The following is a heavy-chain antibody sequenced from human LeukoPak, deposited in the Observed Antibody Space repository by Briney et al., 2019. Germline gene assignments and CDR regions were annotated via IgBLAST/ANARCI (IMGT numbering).Heavy chain of an antibody. D-gene: IGHD3-3*01. V-gene: IGHV4-34*01. CDR3: ARGGARDGFWSGYYYYYYMDV. CDR2: INHSGST. J-gene: IGHJ6*03. CDR1: GGSFSGYY. Sequence: SETLSLTCAVCGGSFSGYYWSWIRQPPGKGLEWIGEINHSGSTNYNPSLKSRVTISVDTSKNQFSLKLNSVTAADTSVYYCARGGARDGFWSGYYYYYYMDVWGKGTTVTVSS.